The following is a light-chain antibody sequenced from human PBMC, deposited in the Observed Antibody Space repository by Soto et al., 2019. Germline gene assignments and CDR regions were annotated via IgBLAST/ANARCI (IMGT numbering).Light chain of an antibody. Sequence: DIQMTQSPSTLSASVGDRVTITCRASQSISSWLAWYQQKPGKAPKLLIYKASSLESGVPSRFSGSGSGTEFTVAISSLQPDGFATYYCQQYGTYSRTFGQGTKVEIK. V-gene: IGKV1-5*03. CDR1: QSISSW. J-gene: IGKJ1*01. CDR3: QQYGTYSRT. CDR2: KAS.